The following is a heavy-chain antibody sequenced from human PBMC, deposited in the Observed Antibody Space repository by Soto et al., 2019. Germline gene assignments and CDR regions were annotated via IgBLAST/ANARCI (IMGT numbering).Heavy chain of an antibody. CDR2: IYYSRST. D-gene: IGHD2-8*01. CDR1: GGSISSGGYY. CDR3: ARSSDPVLMVPKGGYFDY. J-gene: IGHJ4*02. Sequence: QVQLQESGPGLVKPSQTLSLTCTVSGGSISSGGYYWSWIRQHPGKGLEWIGYIYYSRSTYYNPSLKSRVTISVDTSKNQFSLKLSSVTAADTAVYYCARSSDPVLMVPKGGYFDYWGQGTLVTVSS. V-gene: IGHV4-31*03.